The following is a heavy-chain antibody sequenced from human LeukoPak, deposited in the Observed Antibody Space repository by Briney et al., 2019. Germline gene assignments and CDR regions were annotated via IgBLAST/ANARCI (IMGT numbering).Heavy chain of an antibody. CDR2: LHPNSGDT. V-gene: IGHV1-8*01. CDR3: ARGSDLGSGYPNY. CDR1: GYTFTNYD. J-gene: IGHJ4*02. D-gene: IGHD3-22*01. Sequence: ASVKVSCKASGYTFTNYDISWVRQATGQGLEWMGWLHPNSGDTGYAQKFQGRVTMTRDTSISTAYMELSSQSSEDTAVYYCARGSDLGSGYPNYWGQGTLVTVSS.